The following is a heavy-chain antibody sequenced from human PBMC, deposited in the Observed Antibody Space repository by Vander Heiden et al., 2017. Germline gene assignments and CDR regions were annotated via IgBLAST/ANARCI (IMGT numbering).Heavy chain of an antibody. CDR2: INHSGST. D-gene: IGHD3-10*01. CDR1: GGSFSGYY. V-gene: IGHV4-34*01. J-gene: IGHJ4*02. CDR3: ARDLGVRSGSYYGPTKMYYFDY. Sequence: QVQLQQWGAGLLKPSETLSLTCAVYGGSFSGYYWSWIRQPPGKGLEWIGEINHSGSTNYNPSLKSRVTISVDTSKNQFSLKLSSVTAADTAVYYCARDLGVRSGSYYGPTKMYYFDYWGQGTLVTVSS.